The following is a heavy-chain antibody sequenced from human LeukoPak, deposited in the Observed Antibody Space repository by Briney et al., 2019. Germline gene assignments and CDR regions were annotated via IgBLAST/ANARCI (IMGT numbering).Heavy chain of an antibody. D-gene: IGHD3-22*01. Sequence: PSETLSLTCTVSGGSITSYYWSWIRQPPGKGLEWIGYIYYSGSTNYNPSLKSRVTISVDASKNQFSLKLSSVTAADTAVYCCAREYYYDSSGFTPYFDCWGQGTLVTVSS. CDR2: IYYSGST. J-gene: IGHJ4*02. CDR3: AREYYYDSSGFTPYFDC. V-gene: IGHV4-59*01. CDR1: GGSITSYY.